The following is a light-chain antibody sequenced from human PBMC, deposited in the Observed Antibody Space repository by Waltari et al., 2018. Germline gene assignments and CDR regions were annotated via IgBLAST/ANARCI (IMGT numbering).Light chain of an antibody. J-gene: IGLJ2*01. CDR3: YSTDSSGNQVV. CDR1: ALPQKY. CDR2: EDT. Sequence: SYELTQPPSVSVSPGQTATIPCPGDALPQKYAYWYQQKSGQAPVLVISEDTNRPSGIPERFSGSSSGTKATLTISGAQVEDEADYYCYSTDSSGNQVVFGGGTKLTVL. V-gene: IGLV3-10*01.